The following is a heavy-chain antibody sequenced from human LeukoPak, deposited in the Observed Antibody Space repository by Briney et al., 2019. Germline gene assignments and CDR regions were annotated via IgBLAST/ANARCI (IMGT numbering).Heavy chain of an antibody. D-gene: IGHD3-10*01. J-gene: IGHJ4*02. CDR2: IYTSGNT. CDR1: GDSISSGSYY. Sequence: SQTLSLTCTVSGDSISSGSYYWSWIRQPAGKGLEWIGRIYTSGNTYYNPSLKSRVTISVDTSKNQFSLKLSSVTAADTARYYCAREVGGSYYGPTDHWGQGTLVTVST. V-gene: IGHV4-61*02. CDR3: AREVGGSYYGPTDH.